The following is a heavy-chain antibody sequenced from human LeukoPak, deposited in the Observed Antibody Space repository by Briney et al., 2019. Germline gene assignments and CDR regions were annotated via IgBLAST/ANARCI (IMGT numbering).Heavy chain of an antibody. V-gene: IGHV4-59*08. CDR3: ARQKGVAGREAVDY. CDR2: IYYNRST. D-gene: IGHD6-19*01. CDR1: GGSISNYY. J-gene: IGHJ4*02. Sequence: SETLSLTCTVSGGSISNYYWSWIRQPPGKGLEWIGYIYYNRSTIYNPSLESRLTISVDTSKNQFSLKLSSVTAADTAVYYCARQKGVAGREAVDYWGQGTLVTVSS.